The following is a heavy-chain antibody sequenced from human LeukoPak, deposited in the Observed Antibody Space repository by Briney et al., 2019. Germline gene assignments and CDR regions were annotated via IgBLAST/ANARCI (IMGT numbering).Heavy chain of an antibody. CDR1: GVSISSGSNY. CDR2: IYSSGST. Sequence: SETLSFTCSVSGVSISSGSNYWGWIRQPPGKTLEWIGSIYSSGSTYYNSSLKMRIIILIDTSKIHFSLTLSSVTAADTALYYCATVLGVGYSSNWYASPWFDPWGQGTLVSVSS. D-gene: IGHD6-13*01. J-gene: IGHJ5*02. V-gene: IGHV4-39*07. CDR3: ATVLGVGYSSNWYASPWFDP.